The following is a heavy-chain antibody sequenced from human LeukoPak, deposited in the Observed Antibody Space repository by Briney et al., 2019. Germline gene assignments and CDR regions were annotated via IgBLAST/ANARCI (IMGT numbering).Heavy chain of an antibody. J-gene: IGHJ4*02. Sequence: GRSLRLSCAASGLNFSSYGMHWVRQAPGKGLEWMAVISYDGTNKYYADSVKGRFTISRDNSKDTLFLQMNSLRVEDTAVFYCAVGDGPGLWGQGTLVTVSS. CDR2: ISYDGTNK. CDR3: AVGDGPGL. D-gene: IGHD3-10*01. V-gene: IGHV3-30*03. CDR1: GLNFSSYG.